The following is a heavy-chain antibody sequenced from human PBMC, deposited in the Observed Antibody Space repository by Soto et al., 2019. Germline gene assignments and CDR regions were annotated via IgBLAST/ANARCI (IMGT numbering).Heavy chain of an antibody. CDR2: ISAYNGNT. CDR1: GYTFTSYY. D-gene: IGHD3-22*01. CDR3: ARERVYYDSSGYHDY. Sequence: QVQLVQSGAEVKKPGASVKVSCKASGYTFTSYYMHWVRQAPGQGLEWMGWISAYNGNTNYAQKLQGRVTMTTDTSTSTAYMELRSLRSDDTAVYYCARERVYYDSSGYHDYWGQGTLVTVSS. J-gene: IGHJ4*02. V-gene: IGHV1-18*04.